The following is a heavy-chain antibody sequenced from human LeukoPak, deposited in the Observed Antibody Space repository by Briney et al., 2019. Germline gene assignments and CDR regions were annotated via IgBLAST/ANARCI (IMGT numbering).Heavy chain of an antibody. Sequence: GGSLRLSCAASGFTFSSYSMNWVRQAPGKGLEWVSSISSSSSYIYYADSVKGRFTISRDNAKNSLYLQMNSLRAEDTAVYYCARVSRDGYNFRYWGQGTLVTVSS. CDR2: ISSSSSYI. J-gene: IGHJ4*02. D-gene: IGHD5-24*01. V-gene: IGHV3-21*01. CDR3: ARVSRDGYNFRY. CDR1: GFTFSSYS.